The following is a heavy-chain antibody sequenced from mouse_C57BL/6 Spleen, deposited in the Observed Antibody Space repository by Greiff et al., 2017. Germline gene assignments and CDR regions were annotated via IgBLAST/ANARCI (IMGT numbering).Heavy chain of an antibody. J-gene: IGHJ3*01. D-gene: IGHD2-3*01. CDR3: ARHDGYYPY. CDR1: GFTFSSYT. Sequence: EVHLVESGGGLVKPGGSLKLSCAASGFTFSSYTMSWVRQTPEKRLEWVATVSGGGGNSYYPDSVKGRFTISRDNAKYTLYLLMSSLRSEDTALYCFARHDGYYPYWCHGTLVTVSA. CDR2: VSGGGGNS. V-gene: IGHV5-9*01.